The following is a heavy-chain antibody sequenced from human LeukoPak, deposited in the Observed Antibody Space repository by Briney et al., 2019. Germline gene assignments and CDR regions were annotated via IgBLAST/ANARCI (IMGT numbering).Heavy chain of an antibody. Sequence: SETLPLTCTVSGGSISSYYWSWIRQPPGKGLEWVGYIYYSGSTNYNPSLKSRVTISVDTSKNQFSLKLSSVTAADTAVYYCARVSYDSSGLDFDYWGQGTLVTVSS. V-gene: IGHV4-59*01. J-gene: IGHJ4*02. D-gene: IGHD3-22*01. CDR1: GGSISSYY. CDR2: IYYSGST. CDR3: ARVSYDSSGLDFDY.